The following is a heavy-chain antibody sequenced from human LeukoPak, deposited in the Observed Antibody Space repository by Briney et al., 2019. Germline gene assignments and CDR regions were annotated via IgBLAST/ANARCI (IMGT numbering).Heavy chain of an antibody. CDR1: GYTFTSYG. D-gene: IGHD3-22*01. J-gene: IGHJ3*02. Sequence: GASVKVSCKASGYTFTSYGISWVGQAPGQGLEWMGWISAYNGNTNYAQKLQGRVTMTTDTSTSTAYMELRSLRSDDTAVYSCARDATYYYDSSGYGDAFDIWGQGTMVTVSS. CDR2: ISAYNGNT. V-gene: IGHV1-18*01. CDR3: ARDATYYYDSSGYGDAFDI.